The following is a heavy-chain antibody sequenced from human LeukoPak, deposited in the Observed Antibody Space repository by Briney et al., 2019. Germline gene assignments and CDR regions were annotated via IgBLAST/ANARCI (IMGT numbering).Heavy chain of an antibody. CDR1: GGSISSYY. Sequence: MPSETLSLTCTVSGGSISSYYWSWIRQPPGKGLEWIGYIYYSGSTNYNPSLKSRVTISVGTSKNQFSLKLSSVTAADTAVYHCARVGREGYFDYWGQGTLVTVSS. J-gene: IGHJ4*02. CDR2: IYYSGST. V-gene: IGHV4-59*01. CDR3: ARVGREGYFDY.